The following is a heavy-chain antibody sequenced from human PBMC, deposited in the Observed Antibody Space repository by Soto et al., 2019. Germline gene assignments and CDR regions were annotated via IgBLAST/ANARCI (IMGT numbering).Heavy chain of an antibody. Sequence: SETLSLTCTVSGGSISSGGYYWSWIRQHPRKGLEWIGYIYYSGSTYYNPSLKSRVTISVDTSKNQFSLKLSSVTAADTAVYYCARSYYDSSGRHAFDIWGQGTMVTVSS. CDR3: ARSYYDSSGRHAFDI. CDR1: GGSISSGGYY. J-gene: IGHJ3*02. D-gene: IGHD3-22*01. CDR2: IYYSGST. V-gene: IGHV4-31*03.